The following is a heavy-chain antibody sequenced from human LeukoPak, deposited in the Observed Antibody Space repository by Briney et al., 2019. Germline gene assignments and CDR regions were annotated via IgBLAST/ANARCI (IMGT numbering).Heavy chain of an antibody. J-gene: IGHJ6*02. CDR2: INHSGST. D-gene: IGHD2-2*01. CDR3: ARVVVAPAAALNYYYYYGMDV. CDR1: GGSFSGYY. Sequence: SETLSLTCAVYGGSFSGYYWSWIRQPPGKGLEWIGEINHSGSTNYNPSLKSRVTISVDTSKNQFSLKLSSVTAADTAVYYCARVVVAPAAALNYYYYYGMDVWGQGTTVTVSS. V-gene: IGHV4-34*01.